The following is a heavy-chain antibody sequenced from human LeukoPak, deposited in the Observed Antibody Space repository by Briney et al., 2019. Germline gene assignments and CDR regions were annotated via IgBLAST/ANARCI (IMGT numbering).Heavy chain of an antibody. J-gene: IGHJ4*02. CDR1: GFTFDDYA. V-gene: IGHV3-9*03. Sequence: GGSLRLSCAASGFTFDDYAMHWVRQAPGKGLEWVSGISWNSGSIGYADSVKGRFTISRDNAKNSLYLQMNSLRAEDMALYYCAKSGSASTSSFFDYRGQGTLVTVSS. CDR2: ISWNSGSI. D-gene: IGHD2-2*01. CDR3: AKSGSASTSSFFDY.